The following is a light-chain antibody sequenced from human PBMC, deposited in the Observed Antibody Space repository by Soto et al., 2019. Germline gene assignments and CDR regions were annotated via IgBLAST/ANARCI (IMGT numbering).Light chain of an antibody. J-gene: IGKJ5*01. CDR1: QSVSSN. V-gene: IGKV3-15*01. CDR2: GAF. CDR3: QQYNKWPLIT. Sequence: ETMMTQFPGTLSVSPGERATLSCRASQSVSSNLAWYQQKPGQAPRLLIYGAFTRATGVPARFSGFGSGTQFTLTISSLQSEDFGVYYCQQYNKWPLITFGQGTRLEIK.